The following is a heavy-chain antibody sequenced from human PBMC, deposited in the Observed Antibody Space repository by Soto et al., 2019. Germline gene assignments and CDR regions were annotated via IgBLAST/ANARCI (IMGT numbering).Heavy chain of an antibody. D-gene: IGHD3-22*01. V-gene: IGHV3-53*01. CDR1: GFTVSSNY. J-gene: IGHJ6*02. CDR2: IYSGGST. CDR3: ARYSFYDSSGNYYYGMDV. Sequence: PGGSLRLSCAASGFTVSSNYMSWVRQAPGKGLEWVSVIYSGGSTYYADSVKGRFTISRDNSKNTLYLQMNSLRAEDTAVYYCARYSFYDSSGNYYYGMDVWGQGTTVTVSS.